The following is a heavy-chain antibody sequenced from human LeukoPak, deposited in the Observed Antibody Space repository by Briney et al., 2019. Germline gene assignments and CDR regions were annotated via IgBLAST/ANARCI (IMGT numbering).Heavy chain of an antibody. CDR2: ISTSSRYI. D-gene: IGHD3-22*01. V-gene: IGHV3-21*06. J-gene: IGHJ5*02. CDR3: ARADSSGSTCYLRHSWLDP. Sequence: MAGGSLRLSCAASGFTLSTFDMNWVRHAPGKGLEWVSSISTSSRYIYYRDSVKGRFTISRDDAKNSLYLQMNSLTVEDTAVYYCARADSSGSTCYLRHSWLDPWVQGTLVTVSS. CDR1: GFTLSTFD.